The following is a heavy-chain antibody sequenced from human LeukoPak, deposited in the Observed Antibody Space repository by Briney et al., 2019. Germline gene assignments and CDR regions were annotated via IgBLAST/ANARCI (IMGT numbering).Heavy chain of an antibody. Sequence: SETLSLTCTVSGGSISSYYWSWVRQPAGKGLEWIGRIYTSGSTNYNPSLKSRVTMSVDTSKNQFSLKLSSVTAADTAVYYCARDRGSGYYPDAFDIWGQGTMVTVSS. V-gene: IGHV4-4*07. CDR2: IYTSGST. D-gene: IGHD3-22*01. J-gene: IGHJ3*02. CDR3: ARDRGSGYYPDAFDI. CDR1: GGSISSYY.